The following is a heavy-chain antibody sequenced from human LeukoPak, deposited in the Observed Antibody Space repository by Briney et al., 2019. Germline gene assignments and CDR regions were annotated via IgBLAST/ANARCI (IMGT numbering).Heavy chain of an antibody. CDR1: GYTFTSYG. CDR2: ISAYNGNT. D-gene: IGHD3-9*01. V-gene: IGHV1-18*01. J-gene: IGHJ4*02. Sequence: ASVKVSCKASGYTFTSYGISWVRQAPGQGLEWMGWISAYNGNTNYAQKLQGRVTMTTDTSTSTAYMELRSLRSDDTAVYYCARDAYDILTGYPPDFDYWGQGTLVTVSS. CDR3: ARDAYDILTGYPPDFDY.